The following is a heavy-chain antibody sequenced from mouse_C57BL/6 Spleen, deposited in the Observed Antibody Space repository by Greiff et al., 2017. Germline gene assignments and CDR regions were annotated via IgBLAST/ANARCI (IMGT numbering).Heavy chain of an antibody. CDR1: GFSFNTYA. CDR2: IRSKSNNYAT. CDR3: VGGGYAVDY. J-gene: IGHJ4*01. V-gene: IGHV10-1*01. Sequence: EVNLMESGGGLVQPKGSLKLSCAASGFSFNTYAMNWVRQAPGKGLEWVARIRSKSNNYATNYADAVKNSFSISRDESASMLYLQMNNLKTADTAVYYCVGGGYAVDYWGQGTSVTVSS.